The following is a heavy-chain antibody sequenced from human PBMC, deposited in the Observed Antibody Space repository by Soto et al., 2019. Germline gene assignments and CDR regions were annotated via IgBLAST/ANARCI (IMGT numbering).Heavy chain of an antibody. CDR1: GDSVSSNSAA. CDR3: ARGDRRAGRYYYYYGMDV. J-gene: IGHJ6*02. D-gene: IGHD6-19*01. Sequence: SQTLSLTCAISGDSVSSNSAAWNWIRQSPSRGLEWLGRTYYRSKWYNDYAVSVKSRITINPDTSRNQFSLQLNSVTPEDTAVYYCARGDRRAGRYYYYYGMDVWGQGTTVTVSS. V-gene: IGHV6-1*01. CDR2: TYYRSKWYN.